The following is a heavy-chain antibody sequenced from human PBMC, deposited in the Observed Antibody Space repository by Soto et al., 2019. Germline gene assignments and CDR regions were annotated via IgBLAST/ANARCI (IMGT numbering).Heavy chain of an antibody. CDR2: IIPIFGTA. V-gene: IGHV1-69*01. D-gene: IGHD6-6*01. Sequence: QVQLVQSGAEVKKPGSSVKVSCKASGGTFSSYAISWVRQASGQGLEWMGGIIPIFGTANYAQKFQGRVTINADESKNTAYMELSSLRAEDTAVYYCARGKAYSSSPRPLIFDYWGQGTLFTVSS. J-gene: IGHJ4*02. CDR3: ARGKAYSSSPRPLIFDY. CDR1: GGTFSSYA.